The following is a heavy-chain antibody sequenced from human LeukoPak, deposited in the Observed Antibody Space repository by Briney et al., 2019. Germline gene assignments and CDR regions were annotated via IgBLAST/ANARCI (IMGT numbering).Heavy chain of an antibody. CDR2: INGSGGST. J-gene: IGHJ4*02. Sequence: PGGSLRLSCAASGFTFSSYAMSWVRQAPGKGLEWVSAINGSGGSTYYADSVKGRFTISRDNSKNTLYLQMNSLRAEDTAVYYCAKSKVTVVTSVLYYFDYWGQGTLVTVSS. CDR3: AKSKVTVVTSVLYYFDY. V-gene: IGHV3-23*01. CDR1: GFTFSSYA. D-gene: IGHD2-15*01.